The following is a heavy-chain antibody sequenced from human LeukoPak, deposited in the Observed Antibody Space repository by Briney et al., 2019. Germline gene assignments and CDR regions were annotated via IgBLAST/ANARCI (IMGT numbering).Heavy chain of an antibody. CDR1: GFTFSSYA. Sequence: GGSLRLPCAASGFTFSSYAMSWVRQAPGKGLEWVSAISGSGGSTYYADSVKGRFTISRDNSKNTLYLQMNSLRAEDTAVYYCAKAPLLWFGELNYWGQGTLVTVSS. CDR3: AKAPLLWFGELNY. J-gene: IGHJ4*02. V-gene: IGHV3-23*01. CDR2: ISGSGGST. D-gene: IGHD3-10*01.